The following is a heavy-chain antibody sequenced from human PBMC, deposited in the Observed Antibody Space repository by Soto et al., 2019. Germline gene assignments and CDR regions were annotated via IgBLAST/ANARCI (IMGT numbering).Heavy chain of an antibody. CDR2: IKQDGSEQ. V-gene: IGHV3-7*01. CDR1: GFTLSSYW. CDR3: ARGTSLNY. Sequence: EVQLVESGGGLVQPGGSLRLSCVGSGFTLSSYWMSWDRQAPGKGLEWLANIKQDGSEQHYVESVKGRFSISRDNAQNSLFLHMSSLRDEDTAVYYWARGTSLNYWGQGTLVTVSS. D-gene: IGHD2-2*01. J-gene: IGHJ4*02.